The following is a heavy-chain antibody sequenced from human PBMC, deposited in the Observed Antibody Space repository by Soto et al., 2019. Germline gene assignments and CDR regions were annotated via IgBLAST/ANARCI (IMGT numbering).Heavy chain of an antibody. Sequence: EVQLVESGGGLVQPGGSLRLSCAASGFTFSSYWMSWVRQAPGKGLEWVANIKQDGSEKYYVDSVKGRFTISRDNAKNSLYLQMNSLRSEDTAVYYCARDRRTPRDYYYYYMDVWGKGTTVTVSS. V-gene: IGHV3-7*01. CDR2: IKQDGSEK. J-gene: IGHJ6*03. CDR3: ARDRRTPRDYYYYYMDV. CDR1: GFTFSSYW.